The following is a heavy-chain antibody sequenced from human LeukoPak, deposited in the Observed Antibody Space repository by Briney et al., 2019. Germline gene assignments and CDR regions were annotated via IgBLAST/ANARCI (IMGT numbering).Heavy chain of an antibody. V-gene: IGHV3-74*01. D-gene: IGHD2-2*01. CDR2: ILSDGTTT. CDR1: GFRLSYYW. J-gene: IGHJ4*02. Sequence: PGAPPSLSCAASGFRLSYYWMHWLRQAPGEGLVWVSRILSDGTTTGYADSGEGRFTIYRDNAQYTLNLQTNSVSVDDTAIYYCEREVAVGYCSSTTCYADDHWGQGTLVTVSS. CDR3: EREVAVGYCSSTTCYADDH.